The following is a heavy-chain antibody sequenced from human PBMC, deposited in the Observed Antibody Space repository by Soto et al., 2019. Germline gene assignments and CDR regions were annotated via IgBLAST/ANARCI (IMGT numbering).Heavy chain of an antibody. CDR1: GGSISSSSYY. D-gene: IGHD6-19*01. V-gene: IGHV4-39*01. Sequence: SETLSLTCTVSGGSISSSSYYWGWIRQPPGKGLEWIGSIYYSGSTYYNPSRKSRVTISVDTSKNQFSLKLSSVTAADTAVYYCARHIAVAGTPYYFDYWGQGTLVTVSS. CDR3: ARHIAVAGTPYYFDY. J-gene: IGHJ4*02. CDR2: IYYSGST.